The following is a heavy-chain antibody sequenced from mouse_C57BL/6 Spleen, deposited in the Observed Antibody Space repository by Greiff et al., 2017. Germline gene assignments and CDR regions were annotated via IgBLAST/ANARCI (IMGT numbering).Heavy chain of an antibody. D-gene: IGHD2-4*01. V-gene: IGHV5-9-1*02. J-gene: IGHJ4*01. Sequence: DVMLVESGEGLVKPGGSLKLSCAASGFTFSSYAMSWVRQTPEKRLEWVAYISSGGDYIYYADPVKGRFTISRDNARNTLYLQMSSLKSEDTAMYYCTRDDYDDYAMDYWGQGTSVTVSS. CDR1: GFTFSSYA. CDR3: TRDDYDDYAMDY. CDR2: ISSGGDYI.